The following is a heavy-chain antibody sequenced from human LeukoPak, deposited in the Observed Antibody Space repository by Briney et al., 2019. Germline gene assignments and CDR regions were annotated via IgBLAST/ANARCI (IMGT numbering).Heavy chain of an antibody. CDR1: GYTFTSYG. D-gene: IGHD2-15*01. J-gene: IGHJ4*02. CDR2: ISAYNGNT. Sequence: ASGKLSCKASGYTFTSYGIRWVRQAPGQGLEWMGWISAYNGNTNYAQKLTGRVTMTTDTSTSTAYMELRRLRSDDTAVYYCARGYCSGGSCYKLRGGFDYWGRGTLVTVSS. V-gene: IGHV1-18*01. CDR3: ARGYCSGGSCYKLRGGFDY.